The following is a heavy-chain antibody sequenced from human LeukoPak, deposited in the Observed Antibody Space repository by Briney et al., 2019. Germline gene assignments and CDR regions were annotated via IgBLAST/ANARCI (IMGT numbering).Heavy chain of an antibody. V-gene: IGHV3-72*01. CDR2: TRNKARGYTT. D-gene: IGHD3-16*01. CDR1: GVTLSDHH. CDR3: ARDGGEGDNSAFDI. J-gene: IGHJ3*02. Sequence: GGSLRLSCAASGVTLSDHHMDWVRQAPGKGLEWVGRTRNKARGYTTEYAASVKGRFTISRDDSKTLVYLQMKSLKTEDTAVYFCARDGGEGDNSAFDIWGQGTVVTVTS.